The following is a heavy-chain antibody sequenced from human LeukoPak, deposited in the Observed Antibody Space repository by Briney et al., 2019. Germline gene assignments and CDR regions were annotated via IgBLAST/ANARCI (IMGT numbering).Heavy chain of an antibody. CDR2: IYYSGST. CDR1: GGSISSGGYY. CDR3: ARGDYGDYVFDY. J-gene: IGHJ4*02. D-gene: IGHD4-17*01. V-gene: IGHV4-31*03. Sequence: PSQTLSLTCTVSGGSISSGGYYWSWIRQHPGKGLEWIGYIYYSGSTYYNPSLKSRVTITVDTSKNQFSLKLSSVTAADTAVYYCARGDYGDYVFDYWGQGTLITVSS.